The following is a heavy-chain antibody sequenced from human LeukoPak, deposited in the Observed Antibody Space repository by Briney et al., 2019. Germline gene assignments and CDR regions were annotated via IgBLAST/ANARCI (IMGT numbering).Heavy chain of an antibody. J-gene: IGHJ6*02. CDR3: AREEMYYDILTGDYGMDV. Sequence: GGSLRLSCAASGFTFSSYGMHWVRQGPGKGLEGVAVVWYDGSNKYYADSVKGRFTISRDNSKNTLYLQMNSLRAEDTAVYYCAREEMYYDILTGDYGMDVWGQGTTVTVSS. CDR2: VWYDGSNK. D-gene: IGHD3-9*01. V-gene: IGHV3-33*01. CDR1: GFTFSSYG.